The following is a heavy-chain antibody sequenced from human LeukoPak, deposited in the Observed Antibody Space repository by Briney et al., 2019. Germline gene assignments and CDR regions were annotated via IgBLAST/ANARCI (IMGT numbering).Heavy chain of an antibody. Sequence: GGSLRLSCAASGFTFSSYSMNWVRQAPGKGLEWVSSISSSSSYIYYADSVKARFTISRDNAKNSLYLQMNSLRAEDTAVYYCARDSPSLRFLEWDDWGQGTLVTVSS. V-gene: IGHV3-21*01. D-gene: IGHD3-3*01. CDR2: ISSSSSYI. J-gene: IGHJ4*02. CDR1: GFTFSSYS. CDR3: ARDSPSLRFLEWDD.